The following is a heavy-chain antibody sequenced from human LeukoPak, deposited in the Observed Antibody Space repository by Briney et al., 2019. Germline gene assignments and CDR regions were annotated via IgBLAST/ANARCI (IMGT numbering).Heavy chain of an antibody. J-gene: IGHJ4*02. CDR1: GGSFSGYY. V-gene: IGHV4-34*01. Sequence: SETLSLTCAVYGGSFSGYYWSWIRQPPGKGLEWIGEINHSGSTNYNPFLKSRVTISVDTSKNQFSLKLSSVTAADTAVYYCARGRLTYDILTGGYYFDYWGQGTLVTVSS. CDR2: INHSGST. D-gene: IGHD3-9*01. CDR3: ARGRLTYDILTGGYYFDY.